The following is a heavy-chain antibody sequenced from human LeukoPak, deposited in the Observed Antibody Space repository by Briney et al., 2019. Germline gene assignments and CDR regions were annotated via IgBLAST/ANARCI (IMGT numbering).Heavy chain of an antibody. CDR2: ISAYNGNT. V-gene: IGHV1-18*01. CDR1: GYTFTSYG. J-gene: IGHJ6*02. CDR3: ARDPYDILTGQRLYYYYYYGMDV. Sequence: ASVKVSCKASGYTFTSYGISWVRQAPGQGLEWMGWISAYNGNTNYAQKLQGRVTMTTDTSTSTAYMELRSLRPDDTAVYYCARDPYDILTGQRLYYYYYYGMDVWGQGTTVIVSS. D-gene: IGHD3-9*01.